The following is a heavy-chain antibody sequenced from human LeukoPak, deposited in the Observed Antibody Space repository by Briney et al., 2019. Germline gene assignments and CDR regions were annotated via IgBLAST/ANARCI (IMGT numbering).Heavy chain of an antibody. CDR2: VRYDGSNE. D-gene: IGHD3-10*01. V-gene: IGHV3-30*02. J-gene: IGHJ4*02. Sequence: GGSLRLSCAASGFTFSNYGMHWVRQAPGKGLEWVAFVRYDGSNEYYADSVKGRFTISRDNSKKTLCLEMNSLRPEDTAVYYCAKDEGRSDRYGSGSYPPYWGQGTLVTVSS. CDR3: AKDEGRSDRYGSGSYPPY. CDR1: GFTFSNYG.